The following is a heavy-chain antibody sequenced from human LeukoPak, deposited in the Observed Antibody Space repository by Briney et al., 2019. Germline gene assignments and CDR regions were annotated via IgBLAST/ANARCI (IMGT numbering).Heavy chain of an antibody. Sequence: GSLRLSCAASGFSLSDYWMTWVRQAPGKGLAWVANIKQDASEKYYVDSVKGRFTISRDNAKNSLYLQMNSLRAEDTAVYYCARDKRCTTPRTSNFDSWGQGTLVTVSS. D-gene: IGHD2-8*01. CDR1: GFSLSDYW. J-gene: IGHJ4*02. V-gene: IGHV3-7*05. CDR3: ARDKRCTTPRTSNFDS. CDR2: IKQDASEK.